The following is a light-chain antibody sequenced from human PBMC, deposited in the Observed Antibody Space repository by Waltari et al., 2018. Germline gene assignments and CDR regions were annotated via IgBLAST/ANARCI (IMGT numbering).Light chain of an antibody. J-gene: IGKJ2*01. CDR3: QQYTGWPYT. V-gene: IGKV3-15*01. Sequence: EIVMTQSPATLSVSPGERVTLSCRTSQSVRSHLAWFQQKPGQAPSLLIYDASTRATGVPVRFSGSGSGTDFTLAISNLQSEDFAVYYCQQYTGWPYTFGQGTKLEIK. CDR2: DAS. CDR1: QSVRSH.